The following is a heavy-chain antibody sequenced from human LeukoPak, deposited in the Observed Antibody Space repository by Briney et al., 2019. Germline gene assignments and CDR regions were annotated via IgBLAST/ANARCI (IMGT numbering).Heavy chain of an antibody. V-gene: IGHV3-30*18. CDR2: ISYDGNTE. CDR3: AKTTTVTAYDY. Sequence: GGSLRLSCAASGFALSGYGMHWVRQAPGKGLEWVAVISYDGNTEYYADSVKGRFTISRDNSKNTLYLQMSGLRVEDTAVYYCAKTTTVTAYDYWGQGTLVTVSS. CDR1: GFALSGYG. J-gene: IGHJ4*02. D-gene: IGHD4-17*01.